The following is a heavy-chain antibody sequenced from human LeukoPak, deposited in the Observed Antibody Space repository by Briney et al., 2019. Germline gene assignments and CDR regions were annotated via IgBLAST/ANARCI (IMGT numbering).Heavy chain of an antibody. CDR3: ARDRRSGGSCYSGTWCYYYYMDV. CDR2: INTNTGNP. J-gene: IGHJ6*03. D-gene: IGHD2-15*01. V-gene: IGHV7-4-1*02. CDR1: GYTFTSYA. Sequence: ASVKVSCKASGYTFTSYAMNWVRQAPGQGLEWMGWINTNTGNPTYAQGFTGRFVFSLDTSVSTAYLQISSLKAEDTAVYYCARDRRSGGSCYSGTWCYYYYMDVWGKGTTVTVSS.